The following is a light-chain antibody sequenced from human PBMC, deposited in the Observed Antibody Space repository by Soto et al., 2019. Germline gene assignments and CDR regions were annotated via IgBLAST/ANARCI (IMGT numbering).Light chain of an antibody. CDR3: CSYAGGDTMI. Sequence: QSVLTQPASVSGSPGQSITISCTGTSSNVGSYDLVSWYQQHPGEAPKLMIYEGTKRPSGVSNRFSGSNSANTASLTISGLKPEDAADYYCCSYAGGDTMIFGGGTKLTVL. CDR2: EGT. CDR1: SSNVGSYDL. V-gene: IGLV2-23*01. J-gene: IGLJ2*01.